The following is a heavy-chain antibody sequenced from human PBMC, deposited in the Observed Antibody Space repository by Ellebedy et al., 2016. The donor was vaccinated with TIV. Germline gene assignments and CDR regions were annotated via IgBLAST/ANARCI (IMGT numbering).Heavy chain of an antibody. V-gene: IGHV3-13*01. Sequence: GGSLRLSCAASGFTFSSYDMHWVRQGTGKGLEWVSAIGTAGDTYYPGSVKGRFTTSRENAKNSLYLQITSLRAEDTAVYYCARVRFGDTAVDYWGQGTLVTVSS. CDR3: ARVRFGDTAVDY. J-gene: IGHJ4*03. CDR2: IGTAGDT. D-gene: IGHD2-21*01. CDR1: GFTFSSYD.